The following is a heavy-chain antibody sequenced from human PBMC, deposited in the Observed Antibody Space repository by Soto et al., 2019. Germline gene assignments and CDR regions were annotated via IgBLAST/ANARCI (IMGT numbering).Heavy chain of an antibody. Sequence: QLQLQESGPGLVKPSETLSLTCTVSGGSISSSSYYWGWIRQPPGKGLEWIGSIYYSGSTYYNPSLKSRVTISVDTSKNQFSLKLSSVTAADTAVYYCARRVAAAENIDAFDIWGQGTMVTVSS. CDR1: GGSISSSSYY. V-gene: IGHV4-39*01. CDR3: ARRVAAAENIDAFDI. CDR2: IYYSGST. J-gene: IGHJ3*02. D-gene: IGHD6-13*01.